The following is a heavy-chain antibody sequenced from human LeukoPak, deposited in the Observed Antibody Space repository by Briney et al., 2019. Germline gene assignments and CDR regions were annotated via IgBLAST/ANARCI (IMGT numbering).Heavy chain of an antibody. CDR1: GFTFDDYG. Sequence: GGSLRLSCAASGFTFDDYGMSWVRQAPGKGLEWVSGINWNGGSTGYADSVKGRFTISRDNAKNSLYLQMNSLRAEDTALYHCARAGYCSSTSCPAPYYYYYMDVWGKGTTVTVSS. V-gene: IGHV3-20*01. D-gene: IGHD2-2*01. CDR3: ARAGYCSSTSCPAPYYYYYMDV. CDR2: INWNGGST. J-gene: IGHJ6*03.